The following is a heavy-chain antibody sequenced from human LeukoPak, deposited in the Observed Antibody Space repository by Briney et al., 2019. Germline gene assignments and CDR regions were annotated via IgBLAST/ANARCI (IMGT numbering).Heavy chain of an antibody. CDR3: ARSWAGVVADYFDY. V-gene: IGHV5-51*01. D-gene: IGHD3-10*01. CDR2: IYPGDSDT. J-gene: IGHJ4*02. CDR1: GYNFLKYW. Sequence: GESLKISCKGSGYNFLKYWIGWVRQMPGKGLEWMGIIYPGDSDTRYSPSFQGQVTISADKSISTAYLQWSSLKASDTARYFCARSWAGVVADYFDYWGQGTLVTVSS.